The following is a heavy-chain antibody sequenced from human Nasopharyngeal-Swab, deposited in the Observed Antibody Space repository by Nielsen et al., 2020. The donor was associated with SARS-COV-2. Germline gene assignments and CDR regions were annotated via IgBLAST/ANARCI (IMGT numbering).Heavy chain of an antibody. V-gene: IGHV3-53*01. J-gene: IGHJ5*02. CDR3: ARDWVGCSSTSCSDYNWFEP. Sequence: SLTISSPSPRFILSSTYMSWVRQSPRQVPELVSRIDNDGRRTFYADPVKGRFTLSRDNTTNTLYLQMNSLRAEDNAVYYCARDWVGCSSTSCSDYNWFEPWGQGTLVTVSS. CDR1: RFILSSTY. CDR2: IDNDGRRT. D-gene: IGHD2-2*01.